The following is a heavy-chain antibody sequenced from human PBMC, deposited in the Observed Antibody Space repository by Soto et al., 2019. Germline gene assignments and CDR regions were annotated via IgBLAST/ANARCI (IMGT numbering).Heavy chain of an antibody. V-gene: IGHV3-21*01. J-gene: IGHJ4*02. Sequence: VGSLRLSCAASGFTFSSYSMNWVRQAPGKGLEWVSSISSSSSYIYYADSVKGRFTISRDNAKNSPYLQMNSLRAEDTAVYYCARAVEYGYSSGWYYFDYWGQGTLVTVSS. CDR2: ISSSSSYI. CDR1: GFTFSSYS. D-gene: IGHD6-19*01. CDR3: ARAVEYGYSSGWYYFDY.